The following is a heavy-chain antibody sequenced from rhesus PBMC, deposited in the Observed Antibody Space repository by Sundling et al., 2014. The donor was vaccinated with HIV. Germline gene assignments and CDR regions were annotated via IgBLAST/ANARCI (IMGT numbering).Heavy chain of an antibody. D-gene: IGHD2-27*01. CDR2: IYWDETK. V-gene: IGHV2S1*01. CDR1: GFSLNTTGMG. CDR3: ARVNDCTGTYCYTYGLDS. Sequence: QVTLKESGPALVKPTQTLTLTCSFSGFSLNTTGMGVAWIRQPPGKSLEWLVTIYWDETKYYSSSLKSRLTISKDTSRNQVLLTMTNMDPVDTATYYCARVNDCTGTYCYTYGLDSWGQGVVVTVSS. J-gene: IGHJ6*01.